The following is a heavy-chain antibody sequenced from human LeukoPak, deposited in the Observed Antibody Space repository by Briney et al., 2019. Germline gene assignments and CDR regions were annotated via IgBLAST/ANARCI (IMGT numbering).Heavy chain of an antibody. CDR3: AXXPGYCSTTSCEYYYYMDV. J-gene: IGHJ6*03. V-gene: IGHV4-4*07. CDR1: GGSLSSYY. D-gene: IGHD2-2*01. CDR2: VYTSGST. Sequence: SETLSLTCTVSGGSLSSYYWSWIRQPAGKGLEWIGRVYTSGSTNYNPSLKSXVTMSIDTSKNQLSLEVSSVTAADTAVYYCAXXPGYCSTTSCEYYYYMDVWGKGTTVTVSS.